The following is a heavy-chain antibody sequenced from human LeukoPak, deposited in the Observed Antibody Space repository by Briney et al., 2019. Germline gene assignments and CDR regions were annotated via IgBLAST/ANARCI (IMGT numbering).Heavy chain of an antibody. D-gene: IGHD3-22*01. CDR3: AVTAGYYYDSSGYYH. Sequence: SETLTLTCGVCGGSFSGYYCSWLRHLKGKGLEWIGEINHSGSTNYNPSLKSRVTISVDTSKNQFSLKLSSVTAADTAVYYCAVTAGYYYDSSGYYHWGQGTLVTVSS. J-gene: IGHJ5*02. V-gene: IGHV4-34*01. CDR1: GGSFSGYY. CDR2: INHSGST.